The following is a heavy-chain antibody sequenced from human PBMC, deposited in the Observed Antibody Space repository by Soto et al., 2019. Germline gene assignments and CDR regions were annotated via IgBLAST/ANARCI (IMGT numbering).Heavy chain of an antibody. CDR1: GFSLSRADVG. Sequence: SGPTLVNPTETLTLTCTVSGFSLSRADVGVSWIRQPPGKALEWLAHIFSNDEKSYSTSLKSSLTISKDTSKSQVFLIMTNLDPVDAATYYCARISRYGYDFDYWGQGTLVTVSS. CDR2: IFSNDEK. D-gene: IGHD5-12*01. V-gene: IGHV2-26*02. CDR3: ARISRYGYDFDY. J-gene: IGHJ4*02.